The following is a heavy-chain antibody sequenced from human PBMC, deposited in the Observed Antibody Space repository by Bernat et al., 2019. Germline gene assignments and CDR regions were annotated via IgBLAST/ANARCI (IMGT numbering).Heavy chain of an antibody. J-gene: IGHJ3*02. Sequence: QITLKESGPTLVKPTQTLTLTCTFSGFSLSTSGVGVGWIRQPPGKALEWLALIYWDDDKRYSPSLKSRLTITKDTSKNQVVLTMTNMDPVDTATYYCAHRLGSRWYGSGAFDIWGQGTMVTVSS. CDR1: GFSLSTSGVG. V-gene: IGHV2-5*02. CDR3: AHRLGSRWYGSGAFDI. CDR2: IYWDDDK. D-gene: IGHD6-13*01.